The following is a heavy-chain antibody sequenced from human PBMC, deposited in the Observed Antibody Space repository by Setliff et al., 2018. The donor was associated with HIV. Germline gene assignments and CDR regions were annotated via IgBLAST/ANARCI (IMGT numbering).Heavy chain of an antibody. Sequence: SETLSLTCTVSGGSISSSGYYWGWIRQPPGKGLEWIGSIFYSGTAYYNPSLKSRVTISVDTSQNQFSLKMSSVTAADRAVYYCARDFWGGSYSSDYWGQGTLVTVSS. V-gene: IGHV4-39*07. CDR3: ARDFWGGSYSSDY. CDR1: GGSISSSGYY. CDR2: IFYSGTA. D-gene: IGHD1-26*01. J-gene: IGHJ4*02.